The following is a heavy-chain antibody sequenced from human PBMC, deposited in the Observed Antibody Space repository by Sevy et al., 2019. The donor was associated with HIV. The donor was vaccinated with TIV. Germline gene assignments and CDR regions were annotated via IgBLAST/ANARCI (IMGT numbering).Heavy chain of an antibody. CDR1: RFTFSNYA. D-gene: IGHD2-2*01. Sequence: GGSLRLSCAASRFTFSNYAMSWVRQAPGMGLEWVSSISRSGGSTYYADSVKGRFTISRDNSKNTLYLQMNRLRAEDTAVYYCAKVDVVVPVADYGMDVWGQGTTVTVSS. J-gene: IGHJ6*02. V-gene: IGHV3-23*01. CDR3: AKVDVVVPVADYGMDV. CDR2: ISRSGGST.